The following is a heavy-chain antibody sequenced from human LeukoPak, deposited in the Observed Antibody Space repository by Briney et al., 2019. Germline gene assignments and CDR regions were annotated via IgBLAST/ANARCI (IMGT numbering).Heavy chain of an antibody. J-gene: IGHJ4*02. CDR2: IIPIFGTA. CDR1: GGTFSSYA. CDR3: ASGYSGNYYVVY. V-gene: IGHV1-69*05. D-gene: IGHD5-12*01. Sequence: SVKVSCKASGGTFSSYAISWVRQAPGQGLEWMGGIIPIFGTANYAQKFQGRVTITTDESTSTAYMELSSLRSEDTAVYYCASGYSGNYYVVYWGQGTLVTVSS.